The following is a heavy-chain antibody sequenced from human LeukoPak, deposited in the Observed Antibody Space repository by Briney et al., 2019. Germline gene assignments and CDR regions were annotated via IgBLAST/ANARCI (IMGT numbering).Heavy chain of an antibody. V-gene: IGHV4-59*01. J-gene: IGHJ5*02. D-gene: IGHD6-13*01. CDR2: IYSSGST. CDR1: GSSISNYY. Sequence: SETLSLTCTVSGSSISNYYWSWIRQPPGKGLEWIGYIYSSGSTNYNPTLKSRVTISVDTSKNQFSLKLSSVTAADTAVYYCARSIAAAGTDWFDPWGQGTLVTVSS. CDR3: ARSIAAAGTDWFDP.